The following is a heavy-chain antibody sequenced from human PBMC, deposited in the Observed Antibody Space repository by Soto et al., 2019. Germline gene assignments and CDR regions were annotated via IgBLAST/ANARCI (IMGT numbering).Heavy chain of an antibody. J-gene: IGHJ4*02. V-gene: IGHV5-51*01. CDR1: GYSFTSNW. CDR3: ARHQRDDASRKIDS. D-gene: IGHD3-16*01. Sequence: LGESLKISCQGSGYSFTSNWIGWVRHMPGKGLEWMGIINPADSDIKYSPSFQGQVTISADKSIGTAYLQWSSLKASDTAMYYCARHQRDDASRKIDSWGQGTLVTVSS. CDR2: INPADSDI.